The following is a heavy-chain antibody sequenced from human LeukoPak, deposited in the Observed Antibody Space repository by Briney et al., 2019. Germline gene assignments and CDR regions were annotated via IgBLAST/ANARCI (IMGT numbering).Heavy chain of an antibody. CDR2: ISDGGRRN. V-gene: IGHV3-30*04. CDR3: ASVDLERLTAGYFDH. J-gene: IGHJ4*02. CDR1: GFTFSTYA. Sequence: GGSLRLSCAASGFTFSTYAMNWVRQAPGKELEWVAVISDGGRRNYYADSVNGRFTISRDNSKNTLYLQMDSLRDDDSAAYFWASVDLERLTAGYFDHWGKGTQVTVS. D-gene: IGHD3-3*01.